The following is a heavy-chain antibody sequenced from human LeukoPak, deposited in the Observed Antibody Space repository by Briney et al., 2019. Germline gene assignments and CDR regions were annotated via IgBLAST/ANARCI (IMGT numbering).Heavy chain of an antibody. J-gene: IGHJ4*02. CDR3: AKEWYVGSPPDY. V-gene: IGHV3-30*02. Sequence: GGSLRLSCGVSGFIFSDYGMHWVRQAPGKGLEWVASIRFDGSNNYYADSVKGRFTISRDNSRNTLYLQMTSLRPEDTALYYCAKEWYVGSPPDYWGQGTQVTVSP. CDR1: GFIFSDYG. CDR2: IRFDGSNN. D-gene: IGHD3-10*01.